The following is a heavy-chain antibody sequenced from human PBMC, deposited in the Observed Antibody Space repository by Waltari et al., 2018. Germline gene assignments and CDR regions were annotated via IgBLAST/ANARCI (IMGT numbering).Heavy chain of an antibody. CDR1: GGSFSGYY. V-gene: IGHV4-34*01. J-gene: IGHJ6*03. Sequence: QVQLQQWGAGLLKPSETLSLTCAVYGGSFSGYYWSWIRQPPGKGLEWIGEINHSGSTNYNPSLKSRVTISVDTSKNQFSLKLSSVTAADTAVYYCARGPGRVVVVAGQGLPYYYYYYMDVWGKGTTVTVSS. CDR3: ARGPGRVVVVAGQGLPYYYYYYMDV. D-gene: IGHD2-15*01. CDR2: INHSGST.